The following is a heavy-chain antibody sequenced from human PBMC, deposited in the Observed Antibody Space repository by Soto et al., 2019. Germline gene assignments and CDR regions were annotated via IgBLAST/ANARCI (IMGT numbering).Heavy chain of an antibody. CDR2: INAHSGGT. J-gene: IGHJ5*02. V-gene: IGHV1-2*02. CDR3: AKDLTRQLAYWLDP. D-gene: IGHD6-6*01. Sequence: ASVKVSCKASGFSFTGYYIHWLRQAPGQGLEWMGWINAHSGGTEYAQKFQGRVTLTRDTSISTAYMTLSSLRSDDTAIYYCAKDLTRQLAYWLDPWGQGTQVAVSS. CDR1: GFSFTGYY.